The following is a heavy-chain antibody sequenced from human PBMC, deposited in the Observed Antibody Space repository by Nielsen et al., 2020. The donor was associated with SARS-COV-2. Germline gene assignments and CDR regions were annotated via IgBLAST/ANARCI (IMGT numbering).Heavy chain of an antibody. CDR1: GFNFNNFA. CDR3: AKAYSSGWYWCLDY. CDR2: ISSNGLNT. D-gene: IGHD6-19*01. V-gene: IGHV3-23*01. J-gene: IGHJ4*02. Sequence: GESLKISCVGSGFNFNNFAMNWVRQVPGKGLEWVSGISSNGLNTYYRDSVKGRFTISRDVSRSTLYLQMNSLRADDTALYYCAKAYSSGWYWCLDYWGQGTLVTVSS.